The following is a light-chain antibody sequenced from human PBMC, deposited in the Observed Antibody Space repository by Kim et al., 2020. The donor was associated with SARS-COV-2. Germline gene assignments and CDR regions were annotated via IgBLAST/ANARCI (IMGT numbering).Light chain of an antibody. Sequence: QWITIACTGSSSNVGAGFDVHWYQQLPGTAPKLLIYATTRRPSGVPDRFSASKSGTSASLAITGLQPEDEADYYCQSFDDRLSGWVFGGGTQLTVL. CDR3: QSFDDRLSGWV. CDR1: SSNVGAGFD. J-gene: IGLJ3*02. CDR2: ATT. V-gene: IGLV1-40*01.